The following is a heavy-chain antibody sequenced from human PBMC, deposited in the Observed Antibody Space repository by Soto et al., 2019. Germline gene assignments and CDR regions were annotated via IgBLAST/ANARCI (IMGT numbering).Heavy chain of an antibody. D-gene: IGHD3-22*01. CDR2: IYYSGST. CDR3: ARDYDSSGDY. V-gene: IGHV4-39*01. Sequence: TSETLSLTCTVSGGSISTSSYYWGWFRQPPGKGLEWIGSIYYSGSTYYNPSLKSRVTISVDTSKNQFSLKLSSVTAADTAVYYCARDYDSSGDYWGQGTLVTVSS. J-gene: IGHJ4*02. CDR1: GGSISTSSYY.